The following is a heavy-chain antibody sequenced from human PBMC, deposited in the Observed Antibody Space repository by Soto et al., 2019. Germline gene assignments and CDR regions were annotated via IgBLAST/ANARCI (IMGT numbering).Heavy chain of an antibody. D-gene: IGHD2-8*01. V-gene: IGHV3-72*01. CDR1: GFYFGDYF. CDR3: AREGVSNPYQISWFGS. J-gene: IGHJ5*01. CDR2: IGDKANEYSI. Sequence: EVQLVESGGALVQPGGSLRLSCAASGFYFGDYFVDWVRQAPGKGLEWVGRIGDKANEYSIEYAASVKGRFTISRDDSKNLLYLQMNSVEGEDTAVYYCAREGVSNPYQISWFGSWGQGTLVTVSS.